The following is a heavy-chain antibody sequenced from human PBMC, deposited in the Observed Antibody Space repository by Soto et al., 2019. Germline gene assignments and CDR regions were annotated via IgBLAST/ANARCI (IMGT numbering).Heavy chain of an antibody. V-gene: IGHV3-9*01. D-gene: IGHD2-2*01. J-gene: IGHJ4*02. CDR1: GFTFDDYA. CDR3: AKDWEPAGDY. CDR2: ISWNSGSI. Sequence: EVQLVESGGGLVQPGRSLRLSCAASGFTFDDYAMHWVRQAPGKGLEWVSGISWNSGSIGYADSVKGRFTISRDNAKNSLYLQMNSLRAEDTALYYCAKDWEPAGDYWGQGTLVTVSS.